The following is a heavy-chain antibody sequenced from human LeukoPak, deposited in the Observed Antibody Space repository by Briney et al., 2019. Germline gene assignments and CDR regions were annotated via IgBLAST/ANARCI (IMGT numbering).Heavy chain of an antibody. CDR3: ARQRSSGWYIDF. V-gene: IGHV5-51*01. J-gene: IGHJ4*02. CDR1: GYSFTTSW. Sequence: RGESLKISCQGAGYSFTTSWIAWVRQRPGKGLEWMGIIYPAGSDTRYSPSFKGLVTISADKSINTAYLQWSSLKASDTAMYYCARQRSSGWYIDFWGQGTLVTVSS. D-gene: IGHD6-19*01. CDR2: IYPAGSDT.